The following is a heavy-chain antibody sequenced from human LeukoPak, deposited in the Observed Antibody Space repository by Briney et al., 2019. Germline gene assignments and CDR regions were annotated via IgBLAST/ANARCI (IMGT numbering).Heavy chain of an antibody. CDR3: ARDLYSSGWPGFDL. CDR2: IKQDGSEK. Sequence: TGGSLRLSCAASGFTFSNYWMTWVRQAPWKGLEWVANIKQDGSEKNFVDSVKGRFTISRDNAKNSLFLQMNNLRAEDTAVYYCARDLYSSGWPGFDLWGRGTLVTVSS. V-gene: IGHV3-7*03. CDR1: GFTFSNYW. J-gene: IGHJ2*01. D-gene: IGHD6-19*01.